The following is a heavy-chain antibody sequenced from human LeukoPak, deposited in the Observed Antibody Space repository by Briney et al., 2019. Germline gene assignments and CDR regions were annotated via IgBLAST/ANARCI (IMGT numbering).Heavy chain of an antibody. V-gene: IGHV1-8*01. J-gene: IGHJ4*02. CDR3: ASGFPPDIYDSSGYYSDY. D-gene: IGHD3-22*01. CDR1: GYTLTRYD. Sequence: GASVKVSCKASGYTLTRYDINWVRQATGQGLEWMGWMNPNSGNTGYAQKFQGKVTMTRNTSISTAYMELSSLRSEDTAVYYCASGFPPDIYDSSGYYSDYWGQGTLVTVSS. CDR2: MNPNSGNT.